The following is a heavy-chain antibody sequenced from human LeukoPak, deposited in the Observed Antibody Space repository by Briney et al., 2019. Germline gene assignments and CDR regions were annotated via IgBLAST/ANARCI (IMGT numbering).Heavy chain of an antibody. J-gene: IGHJ1*01. CDR3: ARDPTPYYYDSSGYLAEYFQH. D-gene: IGHD3-22*01. CDR2: INWNGGST. CDR1: GFTFDDYG. Sequence: GGSLRLSCAASGFTFDDYGMSWVRQAPGKGLEWVSGINWNGGSTGYADSVKGRFTISRDNSKNTLYLQMNSLRAEDTAVYYCARDPTPYYYDSSGYLAEYFQHWGQGTLVTVSS. V-gene: IGHV3-20*04.